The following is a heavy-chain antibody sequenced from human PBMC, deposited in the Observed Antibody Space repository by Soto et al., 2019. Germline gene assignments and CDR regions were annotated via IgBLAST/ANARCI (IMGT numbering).Heavy chain of an antibody. V-gene: IGHV4-4*02. D-gene: IGHD3-10*01. CDR1: GLSIFSGNW. J-gene: IGHJ4*02. Sequence: SDTLSLTCAVSGLSIFSGNWWSGVSNPPGKGLEWIGEIYHSGSTNYNPSLKSRVTISVDKSKTQFSLRLSSVTAADTAVYYCARVISPMAPSDYWGQGTLVTIS. CDR3: ARVISPMAPSDY. CDR2: IYHSGST.